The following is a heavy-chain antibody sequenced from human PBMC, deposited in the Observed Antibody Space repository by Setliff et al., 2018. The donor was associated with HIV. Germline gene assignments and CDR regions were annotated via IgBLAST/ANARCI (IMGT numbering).Heavy chain of an antibody. CDR1: GYSLTSGYY. V-gene: IGHV4-38-2*01. CDR2: IYYNGIT. D-gene: IGHD3-22*01. J-gene: IGHJ1*01. CDR3: ARAGYYGSTSYWEYFQH. Sequence: PSETLSLTCGVSGYSLTSGYYWGWIRQPPGKGLEWIGSIYYNGITNYNPSLKSRVTVSVDTSKNQFSLKLSSVTAADTAVYYCARAGYYGSTSYWEYFQHWGQGTLVTVSS.